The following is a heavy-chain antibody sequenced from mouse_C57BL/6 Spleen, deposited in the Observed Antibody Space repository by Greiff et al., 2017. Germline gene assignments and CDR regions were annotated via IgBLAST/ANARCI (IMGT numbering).Heavy chain of an antibody. Sequence: EVQLQESGGGLVQPGGSLKLSCAASGFTFSDYYMYWVRQTPEKRLEWVAYISNGGGSTYYTDTVKGRFTISRDNAKNTLYLQMSRLKSEDTAVYYCSRHYYGRSYYAMDYWGQGTSVTVSS. CDR2: ISNGGGST. J-gene: IGHJ4*01. D-gene: IGHD1-1*01. CDR1: GFTFSDYY. V-gene: IGHV5-12*01. CDR3: SRHYYGRSYYAMDY.